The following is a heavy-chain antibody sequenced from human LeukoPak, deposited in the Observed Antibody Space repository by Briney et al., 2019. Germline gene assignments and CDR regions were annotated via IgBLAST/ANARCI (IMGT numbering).Heavy chain of an antibody. CDR1: GYTFTGYY. V-gene: IGHV1-2*02. D-gene: IGHD1-26*01. Sequence: ASVKVSCKASGYTFTGYYMHWVRQAPGQGLEWMGWISPNSGGTNYAQNFQGRVTMTRDTSISTAYVDLSRLTSDDTAVYYCARGKGGSYYDAFDIWGQGTMVTVSS. CDR2: ISPNSGGT. J-gene: IGHJ3*02. CDR3: ARGKGGSYYDAFDI.